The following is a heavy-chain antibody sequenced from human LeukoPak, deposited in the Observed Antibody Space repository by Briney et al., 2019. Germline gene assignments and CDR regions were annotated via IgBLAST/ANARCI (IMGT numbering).Heavy chain of an antibody. D-gene: IGHD3-3*01. V-gene: IGHV4-34*01. CDR2: INHSGST. CDR3: ARLAYYDFWSGYYR. J-gene: IGHJ4*02. CDR1: GGSFSGYY. Sequence: SETLSLTCAVYGGSFSGYYWSWIRQPPGKWLEWIGEINHSGSTNYNPSLKSRVTISVDTSKNQFSLKLSSVTAADTAVYYCARLAYYDFWSGYYRWGQGTLVTVSS.